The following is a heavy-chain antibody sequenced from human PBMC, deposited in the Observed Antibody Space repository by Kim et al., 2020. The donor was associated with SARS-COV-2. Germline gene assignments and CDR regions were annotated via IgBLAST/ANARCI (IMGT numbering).Heavy chain of an antibody. J-gene: IGHJ4*02. V-gene: IGHV7-4-1*02. Sequence: ASVKVSCKASGYTFTSYAMNWVRQAPGQGLEWMGWINTNTGNPTYAQGFTGRFVFSLDTSVSTAYLQISSLKAEDTAVYYCARDSSSPWFPVNLGYCSGGSCWHYFDYWGQGTLVTVSS. CDR1: GYTFTSYA. CDR3: ARDSSSPWFPVNLGYCSGGSCWHYFDY. CDR2: INTNTGNP. D-gene: IGHD2-15*01.